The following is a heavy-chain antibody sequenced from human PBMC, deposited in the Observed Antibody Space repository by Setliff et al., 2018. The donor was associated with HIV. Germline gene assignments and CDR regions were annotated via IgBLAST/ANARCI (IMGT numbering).Heavy chain of an antibody. J-gene: IGHJ4*02. D-gene: IGHD3-10*01. Sequence: TLSLTCTVSGGSINSRSYYWAWIRQPPGKGLEWVASIYFSGTPYYNPSLKNRVTISVDTSKNQFSLRLNSVTATDTALYYCARGRFHRLHRPYSGSGSLGIQYFDYWGQGTLVTVSS. V-gene: IGHV4-39*07. CDR3: ARGRFHRLHRPYSGSGSLGIQYFDY. CDR2: IYFSGTP. CDR1: GGSINSRSYY.